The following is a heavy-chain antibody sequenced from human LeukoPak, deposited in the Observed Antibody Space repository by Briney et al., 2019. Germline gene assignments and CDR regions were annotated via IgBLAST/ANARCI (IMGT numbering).Heavy chain of an antibody. D-gene: IGHD3-9*01. CDR3: ARGVVDYDILTAYYFATMQYAFDI. V-gene: IGHV6-1*01. CDR1: GDSVASYRAA. Sequence: SQTLSLTCAISGDSVASYRAAWNWIRQSPSRGLEWLGRTYYRSKWYNDYAVSVKSRITINPDTSKNQFSLQLNSVTPEDTAVYYCARGVVDYDILTAYYFATMQYAFDIWGQGTMVTVSS. CDR2: TYYRSKWYN. J-gene: IGHJ3*02.